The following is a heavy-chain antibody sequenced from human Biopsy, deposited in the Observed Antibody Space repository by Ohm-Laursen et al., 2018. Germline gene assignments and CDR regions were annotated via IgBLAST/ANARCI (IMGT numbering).Heavy chain of an antibody. D-gene: IGHD3-10*01. J-gene: IGHJ5*02. CDR1: GGTFSSYV. CDR3: AGGAAKGNPYDH. V-gene: IGHV1-69*06. CDR2: IIPTFDTP. Sequence: SSVKVSFKASGGTFSSYVISWVRQAPGQGLEWMGRIIPTFDTPTYAPDFQGRVTFTADKSTGTAHLDLSRLRSEDTAIYYCAGGAAKGNPYDHWGQGTLVTVSS.